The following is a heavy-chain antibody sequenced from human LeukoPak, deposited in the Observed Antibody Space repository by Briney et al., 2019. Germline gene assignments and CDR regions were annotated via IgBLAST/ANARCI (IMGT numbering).Heavy chain of an antibody. CDR1: GGSISSSNYY. D-gene: IGHD2-2*01. Sequence: SETLSLTCTVSGGSISSSNYYWGWIRQPPGKGLAWIGSIYYSGSTYYNPSLKSRVTISVDTSKNQFSLKLSSVTAADTALYYCARDSLLPSAMGYYYMDVWGKGTTVTVSS. CDR2: IYYSGST. J-gene: IGHJ6*03. V-gene: IGHV4-39*02. CDR3: ARDSLLPSAMGYYYMDV.